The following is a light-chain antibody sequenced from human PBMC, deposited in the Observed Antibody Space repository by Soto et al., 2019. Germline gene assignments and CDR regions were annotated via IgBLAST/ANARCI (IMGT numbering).Light chain of an antibody. Sequence: QSALTQPASVSGSPGQSITISCTGTSIDVGDYNYVSWYQQHPGKAPILMIYDVSNRPSGVSNRFSGSKSGNTASLTISGLQAEDEADYYCSSYTSSSTLVVFGTGTKVTVL. J-gene: IGLJ1*01. CDR2: DVS. CDR1: SIDVGDYNY. CDR3: SSYTSSSTLVV. V-gene: IGLV2-14*01.